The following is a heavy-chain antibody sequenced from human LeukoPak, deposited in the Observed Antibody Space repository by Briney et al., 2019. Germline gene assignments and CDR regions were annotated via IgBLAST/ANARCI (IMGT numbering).Heavy chain of an antibody. V-gene: IGHV3-7*01. CDR1: GFTFSSYW. D-gene: IGHD5-12*01. Sequence: GSLRLSCAASGFTFSSYWMSWVRQAPGKGLEWVANIKQDGSEKYYVDSVKGRFTISRDNAKNSLYLQMNSLRAEDTAVYYCARVAPGGYSGYAEYYFDYWGQGTLVTVSS. J-gene: IGHJ4*02. CDR3: ARVAPGGYSGYAEYYFDY. CDR2: IKQDGSEK.